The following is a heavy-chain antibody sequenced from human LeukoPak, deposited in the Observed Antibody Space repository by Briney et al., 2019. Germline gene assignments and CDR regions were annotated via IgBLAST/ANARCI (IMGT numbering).Heavy chain of an antibody. CDR1: GGSISSSSYY. J-gene: IGHJ4*02. Sequence: SETLSLTCTVSGGSISSSSYYWGWIRQPAGKGLEWIGSIYYSGSTYYNPSLKSRVTISVDTSKNQFSLKLSSVTAADTAVYYCATQPIAVAVDYWGQGTLVTVSS. V-gene: IGHV4-39*01. D-gene: IGHD6-19*01. CDR2: IYYSGST. CDR3: ATQPIAVAVDY.